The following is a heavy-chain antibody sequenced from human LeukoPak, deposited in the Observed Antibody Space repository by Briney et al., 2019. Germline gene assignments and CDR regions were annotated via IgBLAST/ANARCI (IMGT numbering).Heavy chain of an antibody. J-gene: IGHJ4*02. CDR2: IIPILGIA. D-gene: IGHD3-22*01. V-gene: IGHV1-69*04. CDR1: GYTFTSYG. Sequence: ASVKVSCKASGYTFTSYGISWVRQAPGQGLEWMGRIIPILGIANYAQKFQGRVTITADKSTSTAYMELSSLRSEDTAVYYCAHVDHYYDSSGPPVGFDYWGQGTLVTVSS. CDR3: AHVDHYYDSSGPPVGFDY.